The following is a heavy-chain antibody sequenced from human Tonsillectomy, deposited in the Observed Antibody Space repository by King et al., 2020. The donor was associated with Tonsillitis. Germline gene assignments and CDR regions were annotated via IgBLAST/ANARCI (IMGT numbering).Heavy chain of an antibody. Sequence: VQLVESGGGLVQPGGSLRLSCAASGFTFSSYDMSCVRQAPGRGLEWGSAISGCGGSTYYADSVKGRFTISRDNSKNTLYLQMNSLRAEDTAVYYCAKPLYSSSWSYYFDYWGQGTLVTVSS. CDR2: ISGCGGST. CDR3: AKPLYSSSWSYYFDY. J-gene: IGHJ4*02. V-gene: IGHV3-23*04. D-gene: IGHD6-13*01. CDR1: GFTFSSYD.